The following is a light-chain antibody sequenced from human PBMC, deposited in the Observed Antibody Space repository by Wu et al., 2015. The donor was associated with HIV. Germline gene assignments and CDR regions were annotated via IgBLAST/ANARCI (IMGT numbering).Light chain of an antibody. CDR3: LQQYKWSLT. CDR2: DAS. V-gene: IGKV3-11*01. CDR1: QSVSGT. J-gene: IGKJ5*01. Sequence: EIVLTQSPATLSFSPGESATLSCGASQSVSGTLAWYQQKPGQAPRLLIYDASKRATGIPDRFSGGGSVTDFTLTIDSLEPEDSAIYYCLQQYKWSLTFGQGTRLEIK.